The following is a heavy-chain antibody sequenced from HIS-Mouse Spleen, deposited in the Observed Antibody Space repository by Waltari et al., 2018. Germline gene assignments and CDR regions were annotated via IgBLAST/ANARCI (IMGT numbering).Heavy chain of an antibody. D-gene: IGHD6-13*01. Sequence: QLQLQASGPGLVKPSETLSLTCTASGGSISISSYYWGWVRPPPGKGLAGIGSIYYSASTYYNPSLKSRVTISVDTSKTQFSLKLSSVTAADTAVYYCAREIPYSSSWYDWYFDLWGRGTLVTVSS. CDR3: AREIPYSSSWYDWYFDL. V-gene: IGHV4-39*07. CDR2: IYYSAST. J-gene: IGHJ2*01. CDR1: GGSISISSYY.